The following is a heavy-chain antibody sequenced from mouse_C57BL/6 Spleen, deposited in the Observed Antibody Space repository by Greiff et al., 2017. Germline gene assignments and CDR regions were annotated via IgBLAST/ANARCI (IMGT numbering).Heavy chain of an antibody. CDR2: INPYNGGT. CDR3: ARLGGKAFDY. J-gene: IGHJ2*01. D-gene: IGHD1-3*01. V-gene: IGHV1-19*01. Sequence: VQLQQSGPVLVKPGASVKMSCKASGYPFTDYYMNWVKQSHGKSLEWIGVINPYNGGTSYNQKFKGKATVTVDKSSSTAYMELNSLTSEDSAVYYCARLGGKAFDYWGQGTTLTVSS. CDR1: GYPFTDYY.